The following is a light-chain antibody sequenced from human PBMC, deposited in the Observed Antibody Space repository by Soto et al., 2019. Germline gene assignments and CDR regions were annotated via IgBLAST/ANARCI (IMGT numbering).Light chain of an antibody. CDR3: QQSYSTPHT. J-gene: IGKJ5*01. CDR1: QSISSY. V-gene: IGKV1-39*01. Sequence: DIQMTQSPSSLSASVGDRVTISCRASQSISSYLNWYQQKPGKAPKLLIYGASSLQSGVPSRFSGIGSGTDFNRTISSLQPEDFATYYCQQSYSTPHTFGQGTRLEIK. CDR2: GAS.